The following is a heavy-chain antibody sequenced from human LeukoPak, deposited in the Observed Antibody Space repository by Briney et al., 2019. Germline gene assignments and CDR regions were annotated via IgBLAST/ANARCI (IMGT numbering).Heavy chain of an antibody. V-gene: IGHV3-23*01. CDR3: ANPAASASGGY. D-gene: IGHD3-16*01. Sequence: WGSLRHYCAASGFTFSSYAMSWVRQAPGKGLEWVSGISGSGGSTYYADPVKGRFTISRDNSKKTLFMQMNSLRAEDTVVYYCANPAASASGGYWGQGTLVTVSS. J-gene: IGHJ4*02. CDR2: ISGSGGST. CDR1: GFTFSSYA.